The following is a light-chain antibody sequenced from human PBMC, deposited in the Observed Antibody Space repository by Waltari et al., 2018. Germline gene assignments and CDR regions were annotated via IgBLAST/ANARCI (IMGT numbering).Light chain of an antibody. CDR2: WAS. Sequence: DIVMTQSPEFLAVSLGERATINCKSSQSVLYNSNDKNYLAWYQQKPEQPPKLLIYWASARQSGVPDRFSGSESGTDFTLTSNSLQAEDVAVYYCQQYYSRRTFGRGTRVEIK. V-gene: IGKV4-1*01. CDR1: QSVLYNSNDKNY. CDR3: QQYYSRRT. J-gene: IGKJ1*01.